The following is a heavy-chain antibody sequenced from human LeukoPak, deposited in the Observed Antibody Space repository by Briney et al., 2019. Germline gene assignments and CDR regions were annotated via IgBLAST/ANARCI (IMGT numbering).Heavy chain of an antibody. Sequence: PGGSLRLSCAASGFTFSSYAMDWVRQAPGKGLEWVAVISYDGSNKYYADSVKGRFTISRDNSKNTLYLQMNSLRAEDTAVYYCAMGGYYYDSSGHYFWGQGTLVTVSS. CDR2: ISYDGSNK. CDR3: AMGGYYYDSSGHYF. J-gene: IGHJ4*02. CDR1: GFTFSSYA. V-gene: IGHV3-30-3*01. D-gene: IGHD3-22*01.